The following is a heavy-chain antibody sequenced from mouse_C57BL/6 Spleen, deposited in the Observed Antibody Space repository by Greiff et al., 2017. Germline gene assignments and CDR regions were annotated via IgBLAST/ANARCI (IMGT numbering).Heavy chain of an antibody. CDR2: ISDGGSYT. J-gene: IGHJ3*01. Sequence: EVKLVESGGGLVKPGGSLKLSCAASGFTFSSYAMSWVRQTPEKRLEWVATISDGGSYTYYPDNVKGRFTISRDNAKNNLYLQMSHLKSEVTAMYYCARDELGQGAWFAYWGQGTLVTVSA. CDR1: GFTFSSYA. V-gene: IGHV5-4*01. D-gene: IGHD4-1*01. CDR3: ARDELGQGAWFAY.